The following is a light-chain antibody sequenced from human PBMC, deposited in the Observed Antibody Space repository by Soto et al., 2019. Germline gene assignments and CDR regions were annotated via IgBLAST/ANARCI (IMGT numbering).Light chain of an antibody. V-gene: IGLV1-40*01. CDR3: QSYDSSLSGYV. J-gene: IGLJ1*01. CDR2: GNS. CDR1: SSNIGAGYD. Sequence: QSVLTQPPSVSGAPGQRVTISCTGSSSNIGAGYDVHWYQQLPGTAPKLLIYGNSNRPSGVPDRFSGSKSGTSASLAITGLQAEDEADYYCQSYDSSLSGYVFGTGTKVNDL.